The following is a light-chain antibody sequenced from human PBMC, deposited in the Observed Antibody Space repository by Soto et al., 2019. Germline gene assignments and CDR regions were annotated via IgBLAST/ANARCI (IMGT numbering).Light chain of an antibody. CDR1: QSVNNY. J-gene: IGKJ5*01. CDR3: QQRRNWPPIT. CDR2: DAS. Sequence: EIVLTQSPATLSLSPGERATLSCRSSQSVNNYLAWYQQKPGQAPRLLIYDASNRASDIPARFSGSGSGTDFTLTISSLEPEDFAVYYCQQRRNWPPITFGQGTRLEIK. V-gene: IGKV3-11*01.